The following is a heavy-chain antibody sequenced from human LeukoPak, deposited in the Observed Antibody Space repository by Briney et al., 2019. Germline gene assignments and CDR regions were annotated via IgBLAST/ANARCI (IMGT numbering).Heavy chain of an antibody. Sequence: PSETLSLTCAVYGGSFSGYYRSWIRQPPGKGLEWIGEINHSGSTNSNPSLKSRVTISVDASKNQFSLKLSSVTAADTAVYYCARGGWELPEGSLDYWGQGTLVTVSS. CDR3: ARGGWELPEGSLDY. CDR2: INHSGST. J-gene: IGHJ4*02. V-gene: IGHV4-34*01. CDR1: GGSFSGYY. D-gene: IGHD1-26*01.